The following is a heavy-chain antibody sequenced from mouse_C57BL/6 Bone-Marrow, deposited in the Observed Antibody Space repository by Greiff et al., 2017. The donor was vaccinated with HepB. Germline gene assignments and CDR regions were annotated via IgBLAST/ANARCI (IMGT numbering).Heavy chain of an antibody. CDR2: INPYNGGT. D-gene: IGHD2-5*01. Sequence: VHVKQSGPVLVKPGASVKMSCKASGYTFTDYYMNWVKQSHGKSLEWIGVINPYNGGTSYNQKFKGKATLTVDKSSSTAYMELNSLTSEDSAVYYCARGAYYSNLDYWGQGTTLTVSS. CDR1: GYTFTDYY. CDR3: ARGAYYSNLDY. J-gene: IGHJ2*01. V-gene: IGHV1-19*01.